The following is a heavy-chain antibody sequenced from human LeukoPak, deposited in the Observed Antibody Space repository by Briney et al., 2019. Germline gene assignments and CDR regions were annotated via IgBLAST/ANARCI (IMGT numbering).Heavy chain of an antibody. CDR2: INPSGGST. V-gene: IGHV1-46*01. CDR3: ARVPAASHYYYGMDV. D-gene: IGHD6-13*01. CDR1: GYTFTSYY. Sequence: GASVKVSCKASGYTFTSYYMHWVRQAPGQGLEWMGIINPSGGSTSYAQKFQGRVTMTRDTPTSTVYMELSSLRSEDTAVYYCARVPAASHYYYGMDVWGQGTTVTVSS. J-gene: IGHJ6*02.